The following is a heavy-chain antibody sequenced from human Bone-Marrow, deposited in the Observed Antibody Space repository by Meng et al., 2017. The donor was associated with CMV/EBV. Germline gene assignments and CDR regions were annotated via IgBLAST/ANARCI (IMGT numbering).Heavy chain of an antibody. CDR3: ARDTSSWSTLYNWFDP. CDR2: IYHSGST. D-gene: IGHD6-13*01. J-gene: IGHJ5*02. CDR1: GGSISSSNW. V-gene: IGHV4-4*02. Sequence: GSLRLSCAVSGGSISSSNWWSWVRQPPGKGLEWIGEIYHSGSTNYNPSLKSRVTISVDTSKNQFSLKLSSVTAADTAGYYCARDTSSWSTLYNWFDPWGQGTLVTVSS.